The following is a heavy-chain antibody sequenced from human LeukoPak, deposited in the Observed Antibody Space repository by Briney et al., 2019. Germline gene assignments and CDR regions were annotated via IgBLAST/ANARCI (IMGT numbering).Heavy chain of an antibody. Sequence: SETLSLTCAVYGGSSSGYYWSWIRQPPGKGLEWIGESNPSGDTSYNPSLKSRVIISLDTSKNQFSLKLSSVTAADTAVYFCARGLIDGYNSHSLGYWGQGTLVTVSS. CDR2: SNPSGDT. J-gene: IGHJ4*02. D-gene: IGHD5-24*01. CDR1: GGSSSGYY. CDR3: ARGLIDGYNSHSLGY. V-gene: IGHV4-34*01.